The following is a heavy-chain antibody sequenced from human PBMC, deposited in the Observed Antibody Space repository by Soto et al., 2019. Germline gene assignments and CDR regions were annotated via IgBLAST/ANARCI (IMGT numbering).Heavy chain of an antibody. CDR3: ARDRGYSSFDC. V-gene: IGHV3-7*01. CDR2: VNPDGGEK. D-gene: IGHD5-12*01. J-gene: IGHJ4*02. Sequence: QPGGSLRLSCAASGFTSSTFWMNWVRLAPGKGLEWGATVNPDGGEKGYVDSVKGRFTISRDNAKNSLYLQMNSLRAEDTAMYYCARDRGYSSFDCWGLGTLVTVSS. CDR1: GFTSSTFW.